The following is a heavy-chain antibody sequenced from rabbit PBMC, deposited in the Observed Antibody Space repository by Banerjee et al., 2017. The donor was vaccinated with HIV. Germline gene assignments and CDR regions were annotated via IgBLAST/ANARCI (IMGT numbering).Heavy chain of an antibody. Sequence: QQQLVESGGGLVKPGASLTLTCKASGFTLSSYVMCWVRQAPGKGLEWIACINTSSGNTVYASWAKGPFTISKTSSTTVTLQMTSLTAADTATYFCARDLAGVIGWNFNLWGPGTSSPS. D-gene: IGHD4-1*01. CDR3: ARDLAGVIGWNFNL. J-gene: IGHJ4*01. CDR1: GFTLSSYV. V-gene: IGHV1S45*01. CDR2: INTSSGNT.